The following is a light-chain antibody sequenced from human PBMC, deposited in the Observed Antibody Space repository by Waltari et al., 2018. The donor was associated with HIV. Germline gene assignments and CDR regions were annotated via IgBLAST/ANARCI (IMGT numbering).Light chain of an antibody. J-gene: IGKJ5*01. CDR3: MQRIVFPVT. Sequence: IVMTQSPNSLSVTPGEPASISCRSSQSLLDSDDEIPYLDWFLQRPGQSPQLLIYSHSLRAAGVPDRFSGGVSVTNFTLKINKREAGDFGVYFCMQRIVFPVTFGQGTRLEIK. CDR1: QSLLDSDDEIPY. V-gene: IGKV2-40*01. CDR2: SHS.